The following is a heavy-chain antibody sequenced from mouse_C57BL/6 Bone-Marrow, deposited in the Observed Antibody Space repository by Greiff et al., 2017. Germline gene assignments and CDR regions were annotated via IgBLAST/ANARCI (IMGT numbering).Heavy chain of an antibody. J-gene: IGHJ4*01. CDR1: GYTFTNYW. Sequence: VMLVESGAELVRPGTSVKMSCKASGYTFTNYWIGWAKQRPGHGLEWIGDIYPGGGYTNYNEKFKGKATLTADKSSSTAYMQFSSLTSEDSAIYYCARLGITTESYAMDYWCQGTSVTVSS. CDR3: ARLGITTESYAMDY. V-gene: IGHV1-63*01. D-gene: IGHD1-1*01. CDR2: IYPGGGYT.